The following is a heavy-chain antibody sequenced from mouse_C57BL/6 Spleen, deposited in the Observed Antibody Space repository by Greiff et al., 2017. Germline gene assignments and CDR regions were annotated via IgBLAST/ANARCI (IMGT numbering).Heavy chain of an antibody. J-gene: IGHJ2*01. Sequence: QVQLQQPGTELVKPGASVKLSCKASGYTFTSYWMHWVKQRPGQGLEWIGNINPSNGGTNYNEKFTCKATLTVDKSSSTAYVQLSSLTSADSAVYYCARSRYYYVSSYFDYWGQGTTLTVSS. D-gene: IGHD1-1*01. CDR1: GYTFTSYW. V-gene: IGHV1-53*01. CDR2: INPSNGGT. CDR3: ARSRYYYVSSYFDY.